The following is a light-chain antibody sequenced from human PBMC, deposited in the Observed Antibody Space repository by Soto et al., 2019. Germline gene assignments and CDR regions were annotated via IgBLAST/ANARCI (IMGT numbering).Light chain of an antibody. CDR1: SRDIGTSPY. CDR3: TSYTTSNTLA. CDR2: DVN. J-gene: IGLJ2*01. V-gene: IGLV2-14*01. Sequence: QSALTQPASMSGSPGQSITISCTGTSRDIGTSPYVSWYQQYPGKAPKCMIYDVNNWPSGVSYRFSGSKSGYTASLTISGLQAEDEAVYYCTSYTTSNTLALGGGTKLTVL.